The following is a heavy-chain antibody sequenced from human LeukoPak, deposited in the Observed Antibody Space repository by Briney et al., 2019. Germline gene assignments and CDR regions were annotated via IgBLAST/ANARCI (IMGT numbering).Heavy chain of an antibody. D-gene: IGHD6-13*01. J-gene: IGHJ5*02. CDR2: IIPMSGTA. CDR1: GATFGNYA. V-gene: IGHV1-69*06. CDR3: ARSYSSSWNWFDP. Sequence: SVTVSCKASGATFGNYAITWVRQAPGQGLEWMGRIIPMSGTASYAQKFQGRVTITADRSTSTAYTEVSSLRSEDTAVYYCARSYSSSWNWFDPWGQGTLVTVSS.